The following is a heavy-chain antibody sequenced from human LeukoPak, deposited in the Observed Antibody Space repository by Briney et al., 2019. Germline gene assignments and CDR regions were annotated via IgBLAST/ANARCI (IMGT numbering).Heavy chain of an antibody. D-gene: IGHD3-22*01. Sequence: PGGSLRLSCAASGFTFSSYGMHWVRQAPGKGLEWVALIWYDGSNKYYADSVKGRFTISRDNSKNTLYLQMNSLRAEDTAVYYCATQYYYDSSGYYGIFDYWGQGTLVTVSS. CDR1: GFTFSSYG. CDR3: ATQYYYDSSGYYGIFDY. V-gene: IGHV3-30*02. CDR2: IWYDGSNK. J-gene: IGHJ4*02.